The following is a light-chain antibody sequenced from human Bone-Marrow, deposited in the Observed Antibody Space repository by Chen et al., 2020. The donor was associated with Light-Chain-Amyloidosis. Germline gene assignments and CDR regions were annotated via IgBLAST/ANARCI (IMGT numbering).Light chain of an antibody. J-gene: IGLJ3*02. V-gene: IGLV3-21*02. CDR1: NIGSTS. Sequence: SSVLTQPSSVSVSPGQSATIACGGNNIGSTSENWYQQTPGQAPLLVVYDDSDRPSGRPERLSGSNSGNTATLTISRVEAGDEADYYCQGWDRSSDRPVFGGGTKLTVL. CDR2: DDS. CDR3: QGWDRSSDRPV.